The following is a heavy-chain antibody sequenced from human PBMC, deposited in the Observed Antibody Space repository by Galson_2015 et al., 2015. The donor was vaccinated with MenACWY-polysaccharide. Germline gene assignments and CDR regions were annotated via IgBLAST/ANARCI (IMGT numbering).Heavy chain of an antibody. CDR3: AREPTYSGSFGWFDP. Sequence: LSLTCTVSGGSVSSDTYYWSWLRQPPGKGLEWIGYMSYSGRGNSNPSLESRVTVSLDTSKNQFSLRLTSVTAADTAMYYCAREPTYSGSFGWFDPWGQGTLVTVSS. CDR2: MSYSGRG. V-gene: IGHV4-61*01. D-gene: IGHD1-26*01. CDR1: GGSVSSDTYY. J-gene: IGHJ5*02.